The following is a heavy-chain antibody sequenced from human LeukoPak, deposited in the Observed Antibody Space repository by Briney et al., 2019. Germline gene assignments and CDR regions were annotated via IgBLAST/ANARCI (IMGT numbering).Heavy chain of an antibody. D-gene: IGHD3-3*01. Sequence: GASVKVSCKASGYTFTSYYMHWVRQAPGQGLEWMGWISAYNGNTNYAQKLQGRVTMTTDTSTSTAYMELRSLRSDDTAVYYCARDSIRLSPAPRYEFDYWGQGTLVTVSS. CDR3: ARDSIRLSPAPRYEFDY. CDR2: ISAYNGNT. J-gene: IGHJ4*02. V-gene: IGHV1-18*04. CDR1: GYTFTSYY.